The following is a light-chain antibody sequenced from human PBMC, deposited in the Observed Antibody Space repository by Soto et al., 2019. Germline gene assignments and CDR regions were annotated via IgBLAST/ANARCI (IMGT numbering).Light chain of an antibody. Sequence: DIQLTQSPSFLSAFVGDTVTITCRASQAMSTYLAWYQQKPGKVPKLLIRSASNLQSGVPPRFSGGGSGTEFTLTIRTLQPDDSGIYYCQQLNGYQLAFGGGTNVEIK. CDR1: QAMSTY. J-gene: IGKJ4*01. CDR3: QQLNGYQLA. V-gene: IGKV1-9*01. CDR2: SAS.